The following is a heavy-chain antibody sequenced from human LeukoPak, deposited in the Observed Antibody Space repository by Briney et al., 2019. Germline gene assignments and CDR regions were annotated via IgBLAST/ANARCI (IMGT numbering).Heavy chain of an antibody. J-gene: IGHJ6*02. Sequence: GGSLRLSCAASGFTFSSYSMNWVRQAPGKGLEWVSSISSSSSYIYYADSAKGRFTISRDNAKNSLYLQMNSLRAEDTAVYYCARDQPRLSFYYYGMDVWGQGTTVTVSS. V-gene: IGHV3-21*01. D-gene: IGHD4/OR15-4a*01. CDR2: ISSSSSYI. CDR1: GFTFSSYS. CDR3: ARDQPRLSFYYYGMDV.